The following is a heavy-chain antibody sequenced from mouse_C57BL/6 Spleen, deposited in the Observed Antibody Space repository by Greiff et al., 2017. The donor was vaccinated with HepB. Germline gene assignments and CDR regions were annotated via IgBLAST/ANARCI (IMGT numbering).Heavy chain of an antibody. CDR2: ISDGGSYT. J-gene: IGHJ2*01. Sequence: EVQLQESGGGLVKPGGSLKLSCAASGFTFSSYAMSWVRQTPEKRLEWVATISDGGSYTYYPDNVKGRFTISRDNAKNNLYLQMSHLKSEDTAMYYCARDNYGSRGSYYFDYWGQGTTLTVSS. CDR1: GFTFSSYA. D-gene: IGHD1-1*01. V-gene: IGHV5-4*01. CDR3: ARDNYGSRGSYYFDY.